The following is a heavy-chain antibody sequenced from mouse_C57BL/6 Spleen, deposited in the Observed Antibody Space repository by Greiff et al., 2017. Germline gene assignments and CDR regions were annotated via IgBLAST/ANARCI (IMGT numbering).Heavy chain of an antibody. V-gene: IGHV1-19*01. J-gene: IGHJ2*01. D-gene: IGHD2-2*01. CDR2: INPYNGGT. Sequence: VQLQQSGPVLVKPGASVKMSCKASGYTFTDYYMNWVKQSHGKSLEWIGVINPYNGGTSYNQKFKGKATLTVDKSSSTAYMDLNRLTSEDSAVYYCARGRDGYDFDYWGQGTTLTVSS. CDR3: ARGRDGYDFDY. CDR1: GYTFTDYY.